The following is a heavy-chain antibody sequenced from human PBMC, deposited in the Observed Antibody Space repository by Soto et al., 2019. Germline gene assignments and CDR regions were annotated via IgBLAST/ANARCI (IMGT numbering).Heavy chain of an antibody. CDR2: IIPIFGTA. V-gene: IGHV1-69*14. Sequence: QVQLVQSGAEVKKPGSSVKVSCKASGGTFSSYAISWVRQAPGQGLEWMGGIIPIFGTADYAQKFQGRVTITADKPRRMGNGGLRSVRSEAPGVYYCGTPYDIRGFYHRGLHYWGQGPLLPVS. CDR1: GGTFSSYA. J-gene: IGHJ4*02. D-gene: IGHD3-22*01. CDR3: GTPYDIRGFYHRGLHY.